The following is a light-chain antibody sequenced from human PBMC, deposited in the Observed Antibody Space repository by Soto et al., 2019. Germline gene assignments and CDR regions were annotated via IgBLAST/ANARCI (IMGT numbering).Light chain of an antibody. CDR1: QSVSSI. Sequence: DIVMTQSPATLSVSPGERATLSCRASQSVSSILAWYQQKPGQAPKLLIYGASTMAPGIPARFSGSGSGTEFSLTISSLQPEDFAVNYCQHYNSCARTFGQGTKVEIK. J-gene: IGKJ1*01. CDR3: QHYNSCART. V-gene: IGKV3-15*01. CDR2: GAS.